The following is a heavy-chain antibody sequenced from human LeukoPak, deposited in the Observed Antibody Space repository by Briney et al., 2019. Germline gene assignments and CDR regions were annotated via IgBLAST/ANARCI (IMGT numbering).Heavy chain of an antibody. J-gene: IGHJ4*02. CDR3: ARVGYSSGWYFDY. CDR1: GFTFSTYS. V-gene: IGHV3-21*01. D-gene: IGHD6-19*01. CDR2: ISSTSSYI. Sequence: GGSLRLSCAASGFTFSTYSMNWVREAPGKGLVWVSSISSTSSYIYYADSVKGRFTISRDNAQKSLYLQMNSLRAEDTAVYYCARVGYSSGWYFDYWGQGTLVTVPS.